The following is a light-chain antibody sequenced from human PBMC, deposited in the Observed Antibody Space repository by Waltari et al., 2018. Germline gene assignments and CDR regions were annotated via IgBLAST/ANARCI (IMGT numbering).Light chain of an antibody. CDR1: QSVSSN. Sequence: EIVMTQSPATLSVSPGERANLSCRASQSVSSNLAWYQQKPGQAPRLLIYGASTRATGIPARFSGSGSGTEFTLTISSMQSEDFAVYYCQQYNNWPVYTFGQGTKLGIK. CDR2: GAS. CDR3: QQYNNWPVYT. J-gene: IGKJ2*01. V-gene: IGKV3-15*01.